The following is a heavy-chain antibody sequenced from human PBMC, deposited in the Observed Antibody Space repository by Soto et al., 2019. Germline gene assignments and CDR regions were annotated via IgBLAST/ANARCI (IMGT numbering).Heavy chain of an antibody. D-gene: IGHD6-6*01. CDR1: GDSINDYY. J-gene: IGHJ4*01. Sequence: SETLSLTCTVSGDSINDYYWNWIRQPPGKGLEWIGEINHGGSTNYNPSLKSRVTISVDTSKNQLSLELNSVTAADTAVYYCARSTIAPHLFMYPFDYWGKGTLVTVSS. CDR2: INHGGST. CDR3: ARSTIAPHLFMYPFDY. V-gene: IGHV4-34*01.